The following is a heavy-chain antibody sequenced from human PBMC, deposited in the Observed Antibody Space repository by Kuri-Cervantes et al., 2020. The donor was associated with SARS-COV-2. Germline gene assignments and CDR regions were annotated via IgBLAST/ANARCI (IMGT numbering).Heavy chain of an antibody. CDR2: ISGSGDNT. Sequence: ETLSLTCAASGFSFNSYAMSWVRQAPGKGLEWVSAISGSGDNTYYADSVKGRFTISRDNSQNTVYLQMNSLRGEDTALYYCAQDVSQLGRACRYWGQGTLVTVSS. CDR1: GFSFNSYA. V-gene: IGHV3-23*01. J-gene: IGHJ4*02. CDR3: AQDVSQLGRACRY. D-gene: IGHD6-6*01.